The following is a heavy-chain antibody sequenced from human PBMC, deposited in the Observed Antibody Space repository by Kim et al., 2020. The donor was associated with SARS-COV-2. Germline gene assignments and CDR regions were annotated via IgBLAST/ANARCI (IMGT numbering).Heavy chain of an antibody. V-gene: IGHV4-59*01. D-gene: IGHD3-3*01. CDR1: GGSISSYY. CDR2: IYYSGST. J-gene: IGHJ6*02. CDR3: ARAERDDFWSGYYCDYYYGMDV. Sequence: SETLSLTCTVSGGSISSYYWSWIRQPPGKGLEWIGYIYYSGSTNYNPSLKSRVTISVDTSKNKFSLKLSSVTAADTAVYYCARAERDDFWSGYYCDYYYGMDVWGQGTTVTVSS.